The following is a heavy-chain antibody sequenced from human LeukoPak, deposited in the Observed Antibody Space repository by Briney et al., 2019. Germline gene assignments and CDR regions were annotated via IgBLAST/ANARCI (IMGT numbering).Heavy chain of an antibody. D-gene: IGHD1-26*01. Sequence: PSETLSLTCTVSGGSISSYYWSWIRQPPGKGLEWIGYIYYSGSTNYNPSLKSRVTISVDTSKNQFSLKLSSVTAADTAVYYCARDLGGSYGAFDIWGQGTMVTVPS. CDR2: IYYSGST. J-gene: IGHJ3*02. CDR1: GGSISSYY. V-gene: IGHV4-59*01. CDR3: ARDLGGSYGAFDI.